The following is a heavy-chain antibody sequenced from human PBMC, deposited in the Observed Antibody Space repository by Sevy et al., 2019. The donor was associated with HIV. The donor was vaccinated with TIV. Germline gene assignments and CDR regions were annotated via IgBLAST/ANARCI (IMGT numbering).Heavy chain of an antibody. CDR1: GFTFSNSW. J-gene: IGHJ6*02. CDR2: INQDGSDK. Sequence: GGSLTLSCAASGFTFSNSWMTWLRHAPGKGLECVATINQDGSDKYYVDSVKGRFTISRDNPKNSVYLQLNSLRAEDTAVFYCAIGRGAVWGQGTTVTVSS. V-gene: IGHV3-7*01. CDR3: AIGRGAV.